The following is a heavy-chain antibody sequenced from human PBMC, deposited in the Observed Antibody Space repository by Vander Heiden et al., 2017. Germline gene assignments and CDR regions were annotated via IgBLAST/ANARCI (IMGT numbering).Heavy chain of an antibody. Sequence: VKLVDSGGGLVQPGGSLRLSCAASGFTFPPYTMHWVRQPPGKGLEWVSSISWNSGIIGYADFVKGRFTISRDNAKNSLYLQMNTLRAEDTALYYCAKAQEDYYDSSGPDYWGQGTLVAVSS. CDR2: ISWNSGII. J-gene: IGHJ4*02. D-gene: IGHD3-22*01. CDR3: AKAQEDYYDSSGPDY. CDR1: GFTFPPYT. V-gene: IGHV3-9*01.